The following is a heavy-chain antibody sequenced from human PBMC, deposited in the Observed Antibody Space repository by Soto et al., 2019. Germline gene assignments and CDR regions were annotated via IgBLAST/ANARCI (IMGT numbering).Heavy chain of an antibody. J-gene: IGHJ6*02. V-gene: IGHV4-30-2*01. Sequence: QLQHRGPGPTGASETLSLTCAVSGGSISSGGYSWSWIRQPPGKGLDWIGYIYHSGSTYYNPSLKSRVTISVDRSKNQFSLKLSSVTAADTAVYYCARSRITMVRGVVYYYYGMDVWGQGTTVTVSS. CDR1: GGSISSGGYS. D-gene: IGHD3-10*01. CDR2: IYHSGST. CDR3: ARSRITMVRGVVYYYYGMDV.